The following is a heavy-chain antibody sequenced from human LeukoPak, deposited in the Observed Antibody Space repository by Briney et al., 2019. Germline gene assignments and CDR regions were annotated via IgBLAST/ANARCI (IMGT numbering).Heavy chain of an antibody. J-gene: IGHJ6*03. CDR3: AREAYSSSSIYYYYYYMDV. CDR1: GFTFSSYS. D-gene: IGHD6-6*01. CDR2: ISSSSSTI. V-gene: IGHV3-48*01. Sequence: LSGGSLRLSCAASGFTFSSYSMSWVRQAPGKGLEWVSYISSSSSTIYYADSVKGRFTISRDNAKNSLYLQMNSLRAEDTAVYFCAREAYSSSSIYYYYYYMDVWGKGTTVTVSS.